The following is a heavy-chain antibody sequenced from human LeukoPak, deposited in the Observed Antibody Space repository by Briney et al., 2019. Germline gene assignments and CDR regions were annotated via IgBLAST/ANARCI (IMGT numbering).Heavy chain of an antibody. J-gene: IGHJ4*02. Sequence: PGGSLRLSCEASGFTFSNSAMSWVRQAPGKGLEWVSATTGSGGSTFYADSVRGRFIISRDNPKNTLYLQMNSLRAEDTAMYYCAKDLVRGADCWGQGTLVTVSS. D-gene: IGHD3-10*01. CDR3: AKDLVRGADC. CDR1: GFTFSNSA. V-gene: IGHV3-23*01. CDR2: TTGSGGST.